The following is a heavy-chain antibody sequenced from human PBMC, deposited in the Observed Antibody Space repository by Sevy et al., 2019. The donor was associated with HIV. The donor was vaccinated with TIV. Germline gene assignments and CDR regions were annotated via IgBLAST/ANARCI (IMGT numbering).Heavy chain of an antibody. J-gene: IGHJ4*02. Sequence: ASVKVSCKVSGYTLTEFSIHWVRQTPGKGLEWMGTFDPEDGERIYAQKFQGRVTMTEDTSTDTAYLGLSSLRSEDTAVCYCSTTKDYYESSGSPFDFWGQGTLVTVSS. V-gene: IGHV1-24*01. CDR3: STTKDYYESSGSPFDF. D-gene: IGHD3-22*01. CDR2: FDPEDGER. CDR1: GYTLTEFS.